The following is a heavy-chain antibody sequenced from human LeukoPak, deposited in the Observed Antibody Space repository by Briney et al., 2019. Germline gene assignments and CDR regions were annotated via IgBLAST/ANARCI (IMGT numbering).Heavy chain of an antibody. J-gene: IGHJ4*02. CDR2: INLNSGGT. Sequence: ASVKVSCEASGYTFTGYYMHWLRQAPGPGLEWMGEINLNSGGTIYAQKFQGRVTMTRETSISAVYMELSRLRSDDTAVYYCARDGTGVYNLVQYWGQGTLVTVSS. CDR3: ARDGTGVYNLVQY. CDR1: GYTFTGYY. D-gene: IGHD5-24*01. V-gene: IGHV1-2*02.